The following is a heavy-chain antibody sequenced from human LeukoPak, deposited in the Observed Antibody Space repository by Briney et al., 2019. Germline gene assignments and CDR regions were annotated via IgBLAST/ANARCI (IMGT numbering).Heavy chain of an antibody. CDR1: GDTHVDLS. V-gene: IGHV1-24*01. Sequence: GASVKVSCKVSGDTHVDLSMQWVRQAPGKGLEWMGGFNPEDGKIVYAQKFQGRVTMTEDTSADTAYMELSSLRTDDTAVYYCARESPYGDYECFDYWGQGTLVTVSS. CDR3: ARESPYGDYECFDY. CDR2: FNPEDGKI. J-gene: IGHJ4*02. D-gene: IGHD4-17*01.